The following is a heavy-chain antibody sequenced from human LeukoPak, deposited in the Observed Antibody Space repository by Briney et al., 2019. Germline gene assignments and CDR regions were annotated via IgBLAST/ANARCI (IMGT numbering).Heavy chain of an antibody. J-gene: IGHJ4*02. CDR3: ARSTAMVHFDY. CDR2: IYHSGST. CDR1: GGSLSSGGYS. V-gene: IGHV4-30-2*01. D-gene: IGHD5-18*01. Sequence: SETLSLTCAVPGGSLSSGGYSWSWIRQPPGNGLECIVYIYHSGSTYYNPSLKSRVTISVDRSKNQFSLKLSSVTAADTAVYYCARSTAMVHFDYWGQGTLVTVSS.